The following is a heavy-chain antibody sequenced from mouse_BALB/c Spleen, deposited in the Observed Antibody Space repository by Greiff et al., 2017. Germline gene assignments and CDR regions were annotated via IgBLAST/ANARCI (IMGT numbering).Heavy chain of an antibody. Sequence: VQLQQSGAELVKPGASVKLSCTASGFNIKDTYMHWVKQRPEQGLEWIGRIDPANGNTKYDTKFQGKATITADTSSNTAYLQLSSLTSEDTAVYYCARDGFITTATGLAYWGQGTLVTVSA. CDR2: IDPANGNT. J-gene: IGHJ3*01. D-gene: IGHD1-2*01. V-gene: IGHV14-3*02. CDR3: ARDGFITTATGLAY. CDR1: GFNIKDTY.